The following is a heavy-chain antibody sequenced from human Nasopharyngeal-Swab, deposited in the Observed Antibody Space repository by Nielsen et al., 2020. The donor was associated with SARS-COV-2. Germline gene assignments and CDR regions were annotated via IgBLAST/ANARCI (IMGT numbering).Heavy chain of an antibody. Sequence: SVKVSCKASGGTFSSYAISWVRQAPGQGLEWMGGIIPIFGTANYAQKFQGRVTITADKSTSTAYMELSSLGSEDTAVYYCARVSGYSSSSGAFDIWGQGTMVTVSS. CDR2: IIPIFGTA. V-gene: IGHV1-69*06. CDR1: GGTFSSYA. D-gene: IGHD6-13*01. CDR3: ARVSGYSSSSGAFDI. J-gene: IGHJ3*02.